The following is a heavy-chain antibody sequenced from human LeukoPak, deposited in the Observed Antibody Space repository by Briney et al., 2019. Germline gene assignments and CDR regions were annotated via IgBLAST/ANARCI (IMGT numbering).Heavy chain of an antibody. D-gene: IGHD6-13*01. CDR3: AAPYSSTWFDY. CDR2: IVVGSDNT. J-gene: IGHJ4*02. CDR1: GFTFTSRSA. Sequence: GASVKVSCKAPGFTFTSRSAVQWVRQARGQRLEWIGWIVVGSDNTNYAQKFQERVTIIRDMSTSTSYMELSSLRSEDTAVYYCAAPYSSTWFDYWGQGTLVTVSS. V-gene: IGHV1-58*01.